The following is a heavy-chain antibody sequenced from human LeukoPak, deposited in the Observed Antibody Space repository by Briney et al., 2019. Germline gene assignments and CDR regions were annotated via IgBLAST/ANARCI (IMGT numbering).Heavy chain of an antibody. J-gene: IGHJ6*02. D-gene: IGHD3-16*01. CDR3: ARDGGIIRFGGQDV. V-gene: IGHV3-7*01. CDR2: VNRDGSEK. Sequence: GGSLRLSCAASGFTFSSYWMSWVRQAPGKGLEWVANVNRDGSEKNYVDSIKGRFTISRDNAANSLYLQMNSLRVEDTAVYYCARDGGIIRFGGQDVWGQGTTVIVS. CDR1: GFTFSSYW.